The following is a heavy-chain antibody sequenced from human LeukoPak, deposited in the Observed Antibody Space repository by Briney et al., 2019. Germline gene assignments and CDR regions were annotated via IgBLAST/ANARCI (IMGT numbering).Heavy chain of an antibody. CDR2: INPSGGRT. V-gene: IGHV1-46*01. CDR1: GYTFTNYY. D-gene: IGHD5-18*01. J-gene: IGHJ4*02. Sequence: ASVKVSCKASGYTFTNYYMQWVRQAPGQGLEWIGIINPSGGRTSYAQKFQGRVSMTRDTSTSTVYMELSSLRSEDTAVYYCARSQGGAFSYGTDYWGQGTLVTVSS. CDR3: ARSQGGAFSYGTDY.